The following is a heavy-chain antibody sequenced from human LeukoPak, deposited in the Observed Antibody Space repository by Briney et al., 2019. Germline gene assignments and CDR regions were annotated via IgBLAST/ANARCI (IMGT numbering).Heavy chain of an antibody. CDR1: GGSFQSFY. J-gene: IGHJ6*03. CDR2: IDHIGRT. CDR3: ARPVDCSSTICTGPMDV. V-gene: IGHV4-34*01. Sequence: SETLSLTCAVSGGSFQSFYWSWVRQFPGRGLEWVGEIDHIGRTKYYPSLTIRRNISIERSKNQCSLRLASVTAADTAVYFCARPVDCSSTICTGPMDVWGRGTTVTVSS. D-gene: IGHD2-2*01.